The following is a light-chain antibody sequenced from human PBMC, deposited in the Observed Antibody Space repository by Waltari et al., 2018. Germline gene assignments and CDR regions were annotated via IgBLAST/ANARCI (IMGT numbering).Light chain of an antibody. V-gene: IGKV3-20*01. CDR3: QQYGTSPPGT. J-gene: IGKJ1*01. CDR2: LAS. Sequence: EIVLTQSPGTLSLSPGERATLSCRARRSVSNNNLAWYQQKPVQPPRLLIYLASSRATGIPDRFSGSGSGTDFTLTVSRLEPEDVAVYYCQQYGTSPPGTFGQGTKVEMK. CDR1: RSVSNNN.